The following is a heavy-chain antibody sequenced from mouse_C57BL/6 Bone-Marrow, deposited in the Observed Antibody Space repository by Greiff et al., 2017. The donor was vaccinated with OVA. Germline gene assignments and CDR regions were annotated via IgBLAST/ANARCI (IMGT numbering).Heavy chain of an antibody. CDR1: GFTFSDYY. Sequence: EVMLVESEGGLVQPGSSMKLSCTASGFTFSDYYMAWVRQVPEKGLEWVANINYDGSSTYYLDSLKSRFIISRDNAKNILYLQMSSLKSEDTATYDCARAELGRGYFDYWGQGTTLTVSS. D-gene: IGHD4-1*01. J-gene: IGHJ2*01. CDR3: ARAELGRGYFDY. CDR2: INYDGSST. V-gene: IGHV5-16*01.